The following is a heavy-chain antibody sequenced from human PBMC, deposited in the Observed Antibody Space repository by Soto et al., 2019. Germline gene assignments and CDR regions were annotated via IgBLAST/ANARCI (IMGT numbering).Heavy chain of an antibody. J-gene: IGHJ6*03. CDR1: GFTFSNSA. V-gene: IGHV3-23*01. CDR3: AKERGAYNHYIAV. D-gene: IGHD3-16*01. CDR2: IRNSGGST. Sequence: EVQLLESGGGLVQPGGSLRLSCAASGFTFSNSAMTWARQAPGKGLEWVSTIRNSGGSTSYADSGKGRFTISRDNSKNTRYLQMNTLRAEDTAVYYCAKERGAYNHYIAVWGKGTTVTVSS.